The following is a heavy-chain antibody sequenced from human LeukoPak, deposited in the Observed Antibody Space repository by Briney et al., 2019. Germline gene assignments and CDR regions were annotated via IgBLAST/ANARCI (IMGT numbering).Heavy chain of an antibody. D-gene: IGHD1-26*01. Sequence: ASVKVSCKASGYTFTGYYMHWVRQAPGQGLEWMGWINPNSGGTNYPQKFQGRVTMTRDTSISTAYMELSRLRSDDTAVYYCARDLGGASLVVAFDIWGQGTMVTVSS. CDR3: ARDLGGASLVVAFDI. CDR1: GYTFTGYY. CDR2: INPNSGGT. J-gene: IGHJ3*02. V-gene: IGHV1-2*02.